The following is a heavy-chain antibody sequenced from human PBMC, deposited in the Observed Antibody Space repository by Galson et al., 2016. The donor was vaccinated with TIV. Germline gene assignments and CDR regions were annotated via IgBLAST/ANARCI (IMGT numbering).Heavy chain of an antibody. J-gene: IGHJ4*02. CDR3: ARSGDYGDY. CDR1: GYTFTSYN. V-gene: IGHV1-8*02. D-gene: IGHD4-17*01. Sequence: SVKVSCKASGYTFTSYNIYWVRQASGQGLEWMGWINPNSGNTGYAQKFQDGVTMTRNTSVRTAYMELSSLRSEDTAVYYCARSGDYGDYWGQGTLVTVSS. CDR2: INPNSGNT.